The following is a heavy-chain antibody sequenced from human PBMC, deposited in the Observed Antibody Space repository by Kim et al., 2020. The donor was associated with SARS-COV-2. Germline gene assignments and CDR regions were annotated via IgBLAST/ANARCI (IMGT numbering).Heavy chain of an antibody. CDR3: ARDLIVVVPAAMAGGYYYYSGMDV. D-gene: IGHD2-2*01. J-gene: IGHJ6*02. CDR1: GYTFTSYY. Sequence: ASVKVSCKASGYTFTSYYMHWVRQAPGQGLEWMGIINPSGGSTSYAQKFQGRVTMTRDTSTSTVYMELSSLRSEDTAVYYCARDLIVVVPAAMAGGYYYYSGMDVWRQGTTVTVSS. CDR2: INPSGGST. V-gene: IGHV1-46*01.